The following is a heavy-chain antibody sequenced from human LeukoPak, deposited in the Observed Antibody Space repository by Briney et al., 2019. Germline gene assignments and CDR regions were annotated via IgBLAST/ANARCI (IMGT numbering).Heavy chain of an antibody. Sequence: GGSLRLSCAASGFTFSNAWMSWVRQAPGKGLEWVGRIKSKTDGGTTDYAAPVKGRFTISRDNAKNTLYLQVNSLRAEDTAVYYCAREGYGYNSPFDYWGQGTLVTASS. D-gene: IGHD5-24*01. CDR2: IKSKTDGGTT. CDR1: GFTFSNAW. CDR3: AREGYGYNSPFDY. V-gene: IGHV3-15*05. J-gene: IGHJ4*02.